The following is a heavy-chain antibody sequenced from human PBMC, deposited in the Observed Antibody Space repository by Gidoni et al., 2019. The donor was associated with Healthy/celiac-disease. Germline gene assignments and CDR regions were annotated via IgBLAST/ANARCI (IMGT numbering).Heavy chain of an antibody. V-gene: IGHV4-59*01. CDR3: AAIRLDPSRYAFDI. D-gene: IGHD2-21*01. CDR1: GGSTSSDY. CDR2: FYYSGST. Sequence: QVQLQESGRGLVKPSETLSLTCTVSGGSTSSDYWSWIRQPPGKGLEWIGYFYYSGSTNYNPLLNSSVTISVATSKNQFPLKLSSVIAADTAVFYCAAIRLDPSRYAFDIWGQGTMVTVSS. J-gene: IGHJ3*02.